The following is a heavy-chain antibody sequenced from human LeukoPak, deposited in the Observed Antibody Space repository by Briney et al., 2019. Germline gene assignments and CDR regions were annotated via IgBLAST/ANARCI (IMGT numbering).Heavy chain of an antibody. Sequence: GGSLTLSCAASGLGFSSFSFNWIRQAPGKGLEWVSSITPTTSYIYYADSVRGRFTISRENAKNSLYLQMNSLRAEDTAVYYCARLRRTSDSSGYYYYYDYWGQGNLVSVSS. CDR2: ITPTTSYI. J-gene: IGHJ4*02. CDR3: ARLRRTSDSSGYYYYYDY. CDR1: GLGFSSFS. V-gene: IGHV3-21*01. D-gene: IGHD3-22*01.